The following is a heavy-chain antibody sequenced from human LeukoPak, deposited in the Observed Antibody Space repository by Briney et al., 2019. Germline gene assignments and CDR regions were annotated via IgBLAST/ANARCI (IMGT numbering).Heavy chain of an antibody. V-gene: IGHV4-61*02. CDR3: ARGSNYVWFDP. J-gene: IGHJ5*02. CDR2: IYTSGST. Sequence: SETLSLTXTVSGGSIGSGSYYWSWIWQPAGKGLQWIGRIYTSGSTNYNPSLKSRVTISVDTSKNQFSLKLSSVTAADTAVYYCARGSNYVWFDPWGQGTLVTVSS. D-gene: IGHD4-11*01. CDR1: GGSIGSGSYY.